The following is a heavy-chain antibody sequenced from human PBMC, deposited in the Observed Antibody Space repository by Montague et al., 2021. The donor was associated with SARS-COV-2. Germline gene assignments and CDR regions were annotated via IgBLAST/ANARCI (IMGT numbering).Heavy chain of an antibody. V-gene: IGHV4-39*01. CDR1: GGSFDSDNFV. CDR2: ISNGGRT. D-gene: IGHD3-9*01. J-gene: IGHJ4*02. Sequence: EILSLTCSVSGGSFDSDNFVWGWIRQPPGKRLEWIGVISNGGRTFDNPSLKSRVTISVHTSRSQLSLNVKSVTAADTAVYYCARHRRYDVVTYYPDFWGQGILVTVSS. CDR3: ARHRRYDVVTYYPDF.